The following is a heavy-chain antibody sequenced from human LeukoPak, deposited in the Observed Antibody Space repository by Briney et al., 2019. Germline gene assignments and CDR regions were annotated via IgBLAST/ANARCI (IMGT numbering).Heavy chain of an antibody. V-gene: IGHV3-11*01. CDR1: GFTFSDYY. CDR2: ISSSGSPI. D-gene: IGHD5-18*01. J-gene: IGHJ1*01. Sequence: GGSLRLSCAASGFTFSDYYMRWICQAPGTGLEWVSYISSSGSPIYYADSVKGRFTTSRDNAQNSLSLQMNSLRAEDTAVYYCARSTRRDTEVALAEYFQHWGQGTLVTVSS. CDR3: ARSTRRDTEVALAEYFQH.